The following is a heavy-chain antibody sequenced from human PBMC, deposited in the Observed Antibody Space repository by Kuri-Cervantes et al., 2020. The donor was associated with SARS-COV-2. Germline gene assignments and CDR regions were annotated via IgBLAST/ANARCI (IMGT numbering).Heavy chain of an antibody. CDR3: AKDFGTYYDSSGYLKY. D-gene: IGHD3-22*01. CDR1: GGSFSGYQ. J-gene: IGHJ1*01. CDR2: ISGSGGST. Sequence: LSLTCAVYGGSFSGYQWSWIRQTPGMGLEWVSAISGSGGSTYYADSVKGRFTISRDNSKNTLYLQMNSLRAEDTAVYYCAKDFGTYYDSSGYLKYWGQGTLVTVSS. V-gene: IGHV3-23*01.